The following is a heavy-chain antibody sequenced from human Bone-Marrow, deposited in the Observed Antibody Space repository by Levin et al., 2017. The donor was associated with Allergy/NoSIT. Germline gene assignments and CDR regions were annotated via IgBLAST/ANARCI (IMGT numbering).Heavy chain of an antibody. CDR2: INWNGGST. CDR1: GFTFDDYG. Sequence: GGSLRLSCAASGFTFDDYGMSWVRQAPGKGLEWVSGINWNGGSTGYADSVKGRFTISRDNAKNSLYLQMNSLRAEDTALYYCARELGGYSSSWYAAFDIWGQGTMVTVSS. CDR3: ARELGGYSSSWYAAFDI. J-gene: IGHJ3*02. V-gene: IGHV3-20*04. D-gene: IGHD6-13*01.